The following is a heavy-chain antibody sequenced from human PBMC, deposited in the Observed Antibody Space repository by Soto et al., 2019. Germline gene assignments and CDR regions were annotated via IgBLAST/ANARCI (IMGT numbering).Heavy chain of an antibody. J-gene: IGHJ5*02. CDR2: VSGSGGST. D-gene: IGHD2-2*01. CDR1: GFTFDNYG. Sequence: GGSLRLSCAASGFTFDNYGMSWVRQAPGKGLEWVSTVSGSGGSTYYAASVKGRFTISREYSKNTLYLQMNSLRAEDTAVYFCARERKYQLLSWYWFDPWGQGTLVTVSS. CDR3: ARERKYQLLSWYWFDP. V-gene: IGHV3-23*01.